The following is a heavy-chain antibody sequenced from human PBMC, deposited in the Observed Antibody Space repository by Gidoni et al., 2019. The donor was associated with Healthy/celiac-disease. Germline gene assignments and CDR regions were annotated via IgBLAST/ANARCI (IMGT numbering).Heavy chain of an antibody. CDR2: ISDSGRST. D-gene: IGHD3-10*01. J-gene: IGHJ5*02. CDR3: AKHYGSGSYYNWFDP. CDR1: GFTFSSYA. Sequence: EVQLLESGGGLVQPGGSLRLSCAASGFTFSSYAMSWVRQAPGKGLEWVSAISDSGRSTYYADSVKGRFTISRDNSKNTLYLQMNSLRAEDTAVYYCAKHYGSGSYYNWFDPWGQGTLVTVSS. V-gene: IGHV3-23*01.